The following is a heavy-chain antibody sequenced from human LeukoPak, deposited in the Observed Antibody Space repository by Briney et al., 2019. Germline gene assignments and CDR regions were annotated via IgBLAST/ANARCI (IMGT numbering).Heavy chain of an antibody. CDR2: ISGSGGST. D-gene: IGHD3-10*01. Sequence: GGTLRLSCAASGFTFSSYGMSWVRQAPGKGLEWVSAISGSGGSTYYADSVKGRFTISRDNSKNTLYLQMNSLRAEDTAVYYCAKDSYGSGSYYMVYWGQGTLVTVSS. CDR3: AKDSYGSGSYYMVY. J-gene: IGHJ4*02. V-gene: IGHV3-23*01. CDR1: GFTFSSYG.